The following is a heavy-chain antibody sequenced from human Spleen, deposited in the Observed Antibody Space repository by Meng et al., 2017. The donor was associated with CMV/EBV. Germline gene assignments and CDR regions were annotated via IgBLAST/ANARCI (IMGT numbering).Heavy chain of an antibody. CDR1: GYTFTGYF. CDR2: VNPYTGGA. V-gene: IGHV1-2*02. Sequence: ASVKVSCKASGYTFTGYFMHWVRQAPGHGLEYMGWVNPYTGGANFAQNFQGRVTMTKDTSINTAYMELSRLTSDDTAVYYCARIPRNYETMDVWGQGTTVTVSS. CDR3: ARIPRNYETMDV. J-gene: IGHJ6*02. D-gene: IGHD3-3*01.